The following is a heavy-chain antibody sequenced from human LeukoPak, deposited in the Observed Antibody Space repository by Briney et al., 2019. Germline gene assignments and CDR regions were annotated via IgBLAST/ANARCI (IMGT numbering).Heavy chain of an antibody. CDR3: ARLVDGRWSGTTCYFDY. CDR1: GGSISSYY. D-gene: IGHD3-3*01. V-gene: IGHV4-59*12. Sequence: SETLSLTCTVSGGSISSYYWTWIRQPPGKGLEWIGYIHYSGSTNYNPSLMSRVTISLDTSKNQFYLNLSSVTAADTAVFYCARLVDGRWSGTTCYFDYWGQGTLVTVSS. J-gene: IGHJ4*02. CDR2: IHYSGST.